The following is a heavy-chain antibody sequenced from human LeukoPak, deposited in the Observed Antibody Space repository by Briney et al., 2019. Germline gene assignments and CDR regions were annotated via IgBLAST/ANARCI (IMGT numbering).Heavy chain of an antibody. CDR3: AKDDDWGRYKH. J-gene: IGHJ1*01. Sequence: GGSLRLSCAASGFVFTTYYMGWVRQAPGKGLEWVANTNQDGTEKYYVDSVKGRFTISRDNAKNSLYLQMNSLRAEDTAVYYCAKDDDWGRYKHWGQGTLVTVSS. CDR1: GFVFTTYY. CDR2: TNQDGTEK. D-gene: IGHD3-16*01. V-gene: IGHV3-7*03.